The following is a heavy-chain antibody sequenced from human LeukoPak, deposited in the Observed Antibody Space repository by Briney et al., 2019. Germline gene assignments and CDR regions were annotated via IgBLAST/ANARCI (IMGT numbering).Heavy chain of an antibody. Sequence: ASVKVSCKASGGTFSSYAISWVRQAPGQGLEWMGGIIPIFGTANYAQKFQGRVTITADESTSTAYMELSSLRSEDTAVYYCAREGDSGSYYWNYWGQGTLVTVSS. CDR1: GGTFSSYA. CDR3: AREGDSGSYYWNY. J-gene: IGHJ4*02. D-gene: IGHD1-26*01. V-gene: IGHV1-69*01. CDR2: IIPIFGTA.